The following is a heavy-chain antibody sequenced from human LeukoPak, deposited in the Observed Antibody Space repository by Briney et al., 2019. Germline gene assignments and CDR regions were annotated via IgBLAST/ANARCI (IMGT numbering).Heavy chain of an antibody. D-gene: IGHD2-15*01. Sequence: GGSLRLSCAASGFTFSSYAMSWVRQAPGKGLEWVSAISGSGGSTYYADSVKGRFTISRDNSKNTLYLQKNSLRAEDTAVYYCAKAWDIVVAVAAYDYWGHGTLVTVSS. CDR3: AKAWDIVVAVAAYDY. CDR2: ISGSGGST. V-gene: IGHV3-23*01. J-gene: IGHJ4*01. CDR1: GFTFSSYA.